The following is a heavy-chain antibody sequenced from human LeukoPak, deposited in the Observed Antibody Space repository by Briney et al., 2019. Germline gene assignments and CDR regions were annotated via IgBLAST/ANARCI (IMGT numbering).Heavy chain of an antibody. Sequence: GRSLRLSCAASGFTFSHYGMHWVRQAPGKGLEWVAVIWNDGTNRYYADSVKGRFTISRDDSKNTVYLQMNGLRAGDTAVYYCAKDAQRGFDYSNSLEHWGRGTLVTVSS. J-gene: IGHJ5*02. D-gene: IGHD4-11*01. V-gene: IGHV3-33*06. CDR3: AKDAQRGFDYSNSLEH. CDR2: IWNDGTNR. CDR1: GFTFSHYG.